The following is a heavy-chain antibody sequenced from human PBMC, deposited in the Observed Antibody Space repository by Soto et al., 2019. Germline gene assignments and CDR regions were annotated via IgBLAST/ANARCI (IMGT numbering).Heavy chain of an antibody. Sequence: LSLTCAVSGYSISSGYYWGWIRQPPGKGLEWIGSIYHSGSTYYNPSIKSRVTISVDTSKNQFSLKLRSVTAADTAVYYCARSSTPLSSSRDYWGQGTLVTVSS. J-gene: IGHJ4*02. D-gene: IGHD6-13*01. CDR2: IYHSGST. CDR3: ARSSTPLSSSRDY. CDR1: GYSISSGYY. V-gene: IGHV4-38-2*01.